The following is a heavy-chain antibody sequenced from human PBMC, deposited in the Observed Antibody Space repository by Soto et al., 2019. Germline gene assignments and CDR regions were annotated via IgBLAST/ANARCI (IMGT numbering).Heavy chain of an antibody. CDR2: ISYDGSNK. V-gene: IGHV3-30-3*01. J-gene: IGHJ4*03. Sequence: VGSLRLSCAASGFTFSSYAMHWVRQAPGKGLEWVAVISYDGSNKYYADSVKGRFTISRDNSKNTLYLQMNSLRAEDTAVYCCSRGAGGPVAGTYFGLDCWGQGTMVTVSS. CDR1: GFTFSSYA. CDR3: SRGAGGPVAGTYFGLDC. D-gene: IGHD6-19*01.